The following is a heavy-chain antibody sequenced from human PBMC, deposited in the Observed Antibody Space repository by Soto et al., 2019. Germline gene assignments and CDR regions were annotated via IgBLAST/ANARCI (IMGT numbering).Heavy chain of an antibody. CDR3: ARGLTYGDLDY. D-gene: IGHD3-10*01. CDR2: LTAYDGKR. J-gene: IGHJ4*03. CDR1: GYTFTTFG. V-gene: IGHV1-18*01. Sequence: QVQMVQSGAEVKKTGASVKVSCKTSGYTFTTFGINWVRQAPGQGLEWMGCLTAYDGKRNFAQKFQDRLTMTIDISTITGYMELSVMRSDDTAVYFCARGLTYGDLDYWGRGTQVAGS.